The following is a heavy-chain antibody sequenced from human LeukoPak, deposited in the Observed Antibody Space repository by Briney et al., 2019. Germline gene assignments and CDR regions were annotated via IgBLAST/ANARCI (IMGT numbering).Heavy chain of an antibody. CDR3: AREDQWLLHFDH. Sequence: GRSLRLSCAASGFTVSSYAMHWVRQAPGKGLEWVANVKHDGSEKSYVDSVKGRFTISRDNAQNSLFLQIDSLRAEDTAVYYCAREDQWLLHFDHWGQGTLVTVSS. CDR1: GFTVSSYA. D-gene: IGHD6-19*01. V-gene: IGHV3-7*01. CDR2: VKHDGSEK. J-gene: IGHJ4*02.